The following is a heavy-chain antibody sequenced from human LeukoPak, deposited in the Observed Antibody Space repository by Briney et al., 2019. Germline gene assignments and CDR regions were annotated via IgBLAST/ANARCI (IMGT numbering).Heavy chain of an antibody. CDR3: ARQEDGSGIDAFDI. V-gene: IGHV3-66*04. J-gene: IGHJ3*02. D-gene: IGHD3-10*01. Sequence: ETLSLTCTVSGGSISGYYWSWVRQAPGKGLEWVSVIYSGGSTYYADSVKGRFTISRDNSKNTLYLQMNSLRAEDTAVYYCARQEDGSGIDAFDIWGQGTMVTVSS. CDR1: GGSISGYY. CDR2: IYSGGST.